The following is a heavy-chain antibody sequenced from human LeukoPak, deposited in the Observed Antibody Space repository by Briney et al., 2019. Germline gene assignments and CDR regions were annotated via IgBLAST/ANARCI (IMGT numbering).Heavy chain of an antibody. CDR2: VYYSGIT. V-gene: IGHV4-59*01. J-gene: IGHJ1*01. Sequence: SETLSLTCIISGDSITSSYWSWVRLPPGKGLEWIAYVYYSGITNYNPSLKSRATISVDTSKNQLSLTLSSVTAADTAIYYCVKTAGRDGPAPPYRGPGILVTVSS. CDR1: GDSITSSY. D-gene: IGHD1-1*01. CDR3: VKTAGRDGPAPPY.